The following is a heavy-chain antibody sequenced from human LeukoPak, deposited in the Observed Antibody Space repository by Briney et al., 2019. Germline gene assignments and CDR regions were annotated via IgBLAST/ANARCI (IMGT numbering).Heavy chain of an antibody. CDR2: IYPGDSDT. CDR3: ARHKYGYKPQMNDAFDI. CDR1: GYSFTSYW. J-gene: IGHJ3*02. V-gene: IGHV5-51*01. D-gene: IGHD5-24*01. Sequence: GESLKISCKGSGYSFTSYWIGWVRQMPGKGLAWMGIIYPGDSDTRYSPSFQGQVTISADKSISTAYLQWSSLKASDTAMYYCARHKYGYKPQMNDAFDIWGQGTMVTVSS.